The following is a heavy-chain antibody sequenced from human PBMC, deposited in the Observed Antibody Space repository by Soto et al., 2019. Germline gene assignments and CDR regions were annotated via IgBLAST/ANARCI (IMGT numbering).Heavy chain of an antibody. CDR1: GGCVCSSRYS. D-gene: IGHD3-10*01. CDR2: IYYSGST. J-gene: IGHJ6*02. V-gene: IGHV4-39*01. Sequence: ASGGCVCSSRYSWGWINQPPGKGLEWSGSIYYSGSTYYNPSLKSRVTISVDTSKNQFSLKLSSVTAADTAVYYCSSFGTGIGAGYYGLDVRGQGTTDTGSS. CDR3: SSFGTGIGAGYYGLDV.